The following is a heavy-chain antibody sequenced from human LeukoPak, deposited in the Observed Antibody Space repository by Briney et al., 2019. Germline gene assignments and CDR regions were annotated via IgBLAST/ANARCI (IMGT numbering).Heavy chain of an antibody. D-gene: IGHD1-1*01. Sequence: ASVKVSCKASGYTFTGYYMHWVRQAPGQGLEWMGWINPNSGGTNYAQKFQGRVTMTRDTSISTAYMELSRLRSDDTAVYYCARAVQQERPPPLIGYYYMDVWGKGTTVTVSS. CDR3: ARAVQQERPPPLIGYYYMDV. CDR1: GYTFTGYY. J-gene: IGHJ6*03. CDR2: INPNSGGT. V-gene: IGHV1-2*02.